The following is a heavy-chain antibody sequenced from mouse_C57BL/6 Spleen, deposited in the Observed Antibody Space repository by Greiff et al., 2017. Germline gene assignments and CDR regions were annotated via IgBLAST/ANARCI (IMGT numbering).Heavy chain of an antibody. CDR3: TTPIDYYVSSSYYFYY. J-gene: IGHJ2*01. Sequence: EVKLQQSGAELVRPGASVKLSCTASGFKIKDYYLHWVKKRHEQGMEWIGRLDPEDGDTEYAPMLQGKSNMTTYTSSITAYRQLSSLKSADTAVYYCTTPIDYYVSSSYYFYYWCPVTTLTVAS. V-gene: IGHV14-1*01. CDR2: LDPEDGDT. CDR1: GFKIKDYY. D-gene: IGHD1-1*01.